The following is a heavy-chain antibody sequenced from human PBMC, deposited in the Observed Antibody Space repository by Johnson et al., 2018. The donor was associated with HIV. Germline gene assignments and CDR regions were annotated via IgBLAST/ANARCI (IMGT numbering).Heavy chain of an antibody. J-gene: IGHJ3*02. V-gene: IGHV3-30*14. Sequence: VQLVESGGGVVQPGRSLRLSCAASGFSFSSYAMHWVRQAPGKGLEWVAVVSYDGSERYYADSVKGRFSISRDNSKNTVYLQMHSLRPEDTAVYYCATIWPGNFAFDIWGQGTVVTVSS. CDR2: VSYDGSER. D-gene: IGHD2-2*02. CDR1: GFSFSSYA. CDR3: ATIWPGNFAFDI.